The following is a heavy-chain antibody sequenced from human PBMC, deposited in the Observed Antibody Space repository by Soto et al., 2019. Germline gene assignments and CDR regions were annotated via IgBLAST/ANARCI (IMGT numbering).Heavy chain of an antibody. CDR3: AKDFKVSGGHYGSLNYYYGMDV. V-gene: IGHV3-30*18. D-gene: IGHD3-10*01. Sequence: LGGSLRLPCAASGFPFSAFGRPGFRHAPGEGLEWVAIISYDGILKYYADSVKGRFTISRDTSKGALYLQMNSLSPGDTAVYYCAKDFKVSGGHYGSLNYYYGMDVWGQGTTVTVS. CDR2: ISYDGILK. J-gene: IGHJ6*02. CDR1: GFPFSAFG.